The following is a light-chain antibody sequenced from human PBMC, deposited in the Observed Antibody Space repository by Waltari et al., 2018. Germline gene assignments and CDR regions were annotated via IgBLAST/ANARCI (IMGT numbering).Light chain of an antibody. CDR3: QQFDNLVYT. Sequence: IQLTQSPSSLSASVGDRVTITCRASQGISSYLAWYQQKQGKAPKVLINAASTVQSGVPSRFSGSGSGTDFSLTISSLQPEDFATYYCQQFDNLVYTFGQGTKLEIK. J-gene: IGKJ2*01. CDR2: AAS. CDR1: QGISSY. V-gene: IGKV1-9*01.